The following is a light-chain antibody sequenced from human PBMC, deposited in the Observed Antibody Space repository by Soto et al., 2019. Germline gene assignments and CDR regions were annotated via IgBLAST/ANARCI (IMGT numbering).Light chain of an antibody. CDR2: DVS. CDR1: SSDVGGYNY. V-gene: IGLV2-11*01. Sequence: QSVLTQPRSVSGSPGQSVTISCTGTSSDVGGYNYVSWYQQHPGKAPKLRIYDVSKWPSGVPDRFSGSKSGNTASLTISGLQAEDEADYYCCSYAGNSLWVFGGGTKLTVL. J-gene: IGLJ3*02. CDR3: CSYAGNSLWV.